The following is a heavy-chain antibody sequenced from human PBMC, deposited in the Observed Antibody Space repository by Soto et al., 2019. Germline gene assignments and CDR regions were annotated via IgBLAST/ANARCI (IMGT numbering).Heavy chain of an antibody. CDR3: ARRGYSNNWYDY. CDR2: FYHDDSNI. J-gene: IGHJ5*01. D-gene: IGHD2-21*01. CDR1: GYTFTSYW. V-gene: IGHV5-51*01. Sequence: PGESLKISCKGSGYTFTSYWIAWVRQMPGKGLEKMKIFYHDDSNIRYSPSFQGQVTISADKSISTAYLQWSSLEASDIAIYYCARRGYSNNWYDYWGQGTLVTVSS.